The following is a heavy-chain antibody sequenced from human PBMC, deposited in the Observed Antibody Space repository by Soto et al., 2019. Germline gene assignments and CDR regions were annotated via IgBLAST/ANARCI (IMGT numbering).Heavy chain of an antibody. CDR3: AGGSSSDLDY. J-gene: IGHJ4*02. Sequence: QLQLQESGPGLVKPSETLSLTCTVSGGSISSSSYYWGWIRQPPGKGMEWIGSIYYSGSTYYNPSLKSRVTISVDTSKNQCSLKLSSVTAADTAVYYCAGGSSSDLDYWGQGTLVTVSS. D-gene: IGHD2-15*01. V-gene: IGHV4-39*01. CDR1: GGSISSSSYY. CDR2: IYYSGST.